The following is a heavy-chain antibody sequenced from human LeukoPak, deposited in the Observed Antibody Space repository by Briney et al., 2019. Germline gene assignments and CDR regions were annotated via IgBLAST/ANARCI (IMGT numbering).Heavy chain of an antibody. D-gene: IGHD6-13*01. Sequence: GGSLRLSCAASGFTFSSYAMNWVRQAPGKGLEWVSGTSGSGDNTYYADSVKGRFTISRDNSKNTLYLQMNSLRAEDTAVYYCAKVRSGDIAAALNYWGQGTLVPVSS. J-gene: IGHJ4*02. V-gene: IGHV3-23*01. CDR3: AKVRSGDIAAALNY. CDR2: TSGSGDNT. CDR1: GFTFSSYA.